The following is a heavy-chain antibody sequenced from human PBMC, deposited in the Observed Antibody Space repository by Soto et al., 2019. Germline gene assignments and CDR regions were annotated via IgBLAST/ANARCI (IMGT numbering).Heavy chain of an antibody. D-gene: IGHD5-18*01. CDR1: GGSISSYY. CDR2: IYYSGST. V-gene: IGHV4-59*01. CDR3: ARSPSDTAMAAIDY. Sequence: SETLSLTCTVSGGSISSYYWSWIRQPPGKGLEWIGYIYYSGSTNYNPSLKSRVTISVDTSKNQFSLKLSSVTAADTAVYYCARSPSDTAMAAIDYWGQGTRVTVSS. J-gene: IGHJ4*02.